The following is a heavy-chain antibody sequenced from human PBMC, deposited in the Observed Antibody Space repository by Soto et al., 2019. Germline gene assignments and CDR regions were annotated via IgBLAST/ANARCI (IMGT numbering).Heavy chain of an antibody. V-gene: IGHV3-48*01. CDR1: GFSFSSHS. D-gene: IGHD2-21*02. CDR2: IRSTSFSI. Sequence: EVQLVESGGGLIQPGGSLRLSCAASGFSFSSHSMNWVRQAPGKGLEWVSYIRSTSFSIYYADSVKGRFTISRDNAKNSLYLQMNSLRAEDTAVYYCARDQRDGDRYNYYGVDVWGKGTTVTVSS. J-gene: IGHJ6*04. CDR3: ARDQRDGDRYNYYGVDV.